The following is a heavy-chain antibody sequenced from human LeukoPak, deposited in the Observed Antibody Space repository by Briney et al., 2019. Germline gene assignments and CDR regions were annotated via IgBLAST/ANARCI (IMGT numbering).Heavy chain of an antibody. CDR3: ARLYSSRYPKPYGMDV. Sequence: SETLSLTCAVYGGSFSGYYWSWIRQPPGKGLEWIGEINHSGSTNYNPSLKSRVTISVETSKNQFSLKLSPVTAAATAVYYWARLYSSRYPKPYGMDVWGQGTTVTVSS. V-gene: IGHV4-34*01. CDR1: GGSFSGYY. J-gene: IGHJ6*02. D-gene: IGHD6-13*01. CDR2: INHSGST.